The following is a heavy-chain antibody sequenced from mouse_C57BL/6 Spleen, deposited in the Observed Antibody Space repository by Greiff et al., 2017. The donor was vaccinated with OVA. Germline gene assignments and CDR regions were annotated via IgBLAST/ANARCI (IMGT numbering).Heavy chain of an antibody. J-gene: IGHJ4*01. CDR1: GYTFTSYW. D-gene: IGHD2-14*01. CDR3: ERGTEDDMED. CDR2: IDPSDSYT. V-gene: IGHV1-50*01. Sequence: QVQLQQPGAELVKPGASVKLSCKASGYTFTSYWMQWVKQRPGQGLEWIGEIDPSDSYTNYNQKFKGKDTLTVDTSSSTTYMQLSSLTAEDSAVYYCERGTEDDMEDWGEGTTVTGSS.